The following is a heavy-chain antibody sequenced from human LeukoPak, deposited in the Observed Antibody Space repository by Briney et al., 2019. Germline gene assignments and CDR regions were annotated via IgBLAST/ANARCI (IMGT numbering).Heavy chain of an antibody. CDR2: ISAYNSNT. CDR1: GYSFTSYG. CDR3: ARAAGGGYFDF. Sequence: GASVKVSYKASGYSFTSYGISWVRQAPGQGLEWMGWISAYNSNTNYAQNLQGRVTMTTDTSTSTVYLDLRSLRSDDTAVYYCARAAGGGYFDFWGQGTLVTVSS. J-gene: IGHJ4*02. V-gene: IGHV1-18*01. D-gene: IGHD6-13*01.